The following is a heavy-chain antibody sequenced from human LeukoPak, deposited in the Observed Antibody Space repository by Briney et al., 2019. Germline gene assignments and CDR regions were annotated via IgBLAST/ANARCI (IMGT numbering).Heavy chain of an antibody. CDR1: GYTFTGYY. CDR3: ASVFSGPIAAAGTAAFDI. D-gene: IGHD6-13*01. V-gene: IGHV1-2*02. J-gene: IGHJ3*02. CDR2: RNPNSGGT. Sequence: ASVKVSCKASGYTFTGYYMHWVRQAPGQGLEWMGWRNPNSGGTNYAQKFQGRVTMTRDTSISTAYMELSRLRSDDTAVYYCASVFSGPIAAAGTAAFDIWGQGTMVTVSS.